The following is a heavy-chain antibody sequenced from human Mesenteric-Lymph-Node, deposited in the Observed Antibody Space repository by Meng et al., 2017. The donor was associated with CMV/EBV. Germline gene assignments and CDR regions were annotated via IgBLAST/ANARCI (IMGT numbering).Heavy chain of an antibody. V-gene: IGHV3-66*02. CDR3: VRVPDDNYGWFDP. CDR2: VYSGGYA. Sequence: GESLKIPCSASGFTVSGDYMSWVRQAPGKGLEWVPGVYSGGYAQYADPVKGRFTISRDNSKSTVFLQMSSLRPEDTAVYYCVRVPDDNYGWFDPWGQGTLVTVSS. CDR1: GFTVSGDY. J-gene: IGHJ5*02. D-gene: IGHD3-10*01.